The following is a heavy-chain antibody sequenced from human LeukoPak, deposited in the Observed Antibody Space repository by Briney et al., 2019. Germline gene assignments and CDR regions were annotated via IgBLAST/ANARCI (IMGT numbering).Heavy chain of an antibody. CDR1: GFTFSSYS. D-gene: IGHD6-19*01. V-gene: IGHV3-21*01. Sequence: GGSLRLSCAASGFTFSSYSMNWVRQAPGKGLEWVSSISSSSSYIYYADSVKGRFTISRDNAKNSLYLQMNTLRAEDTAVYYCARDLEVTVAGTGAFDIWGQGTMVTVSS. CDR2: ISSSSSYI. CDR3: ARDLEVTVAGTGAFDI. J-gene: IGHJ3*02.